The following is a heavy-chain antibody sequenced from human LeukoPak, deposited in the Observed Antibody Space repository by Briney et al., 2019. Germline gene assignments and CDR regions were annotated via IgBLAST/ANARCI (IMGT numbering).Heavy chain of an antibody. D-gene: IGHD1-7*01. J-gene: IGHJ3*02. CDR1: GGSISSGSYY. CDR2: IYTSGST. Sequence: PSQTLSLTYTVSGGSISSGSYYWSWIRQPAGKGLEWIGRIYTSGSTNYNPSLKSRVTMSVDTSKNQFSLMRSSVTAADTAVYYCAREMITGITGTAGVVDAFDIWGQGTMVTVSS. V-gene: IGHV4-61*02. CDR3: AREMITGITGTAGVVDAFDI.